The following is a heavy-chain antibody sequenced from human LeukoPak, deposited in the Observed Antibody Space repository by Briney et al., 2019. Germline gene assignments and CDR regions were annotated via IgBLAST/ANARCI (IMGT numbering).Heavy chain of an antibody. D-gene: IGHD3-3*01. V-gene: IGHV1-2*02. CDR2: INPNSGGT. J-gene: IGHJ4*02. Sequence: ASVKVSCKASNYTSTKYGITWVRQAPGQGLEWMGWINPNSGGTNYAQKFQGRVTMTRDTSISTAYMELSRLRSDDTAVYYCARDQGAYYDFWSGYHLDYWGQGTLVTVSS. CDR1: NYTSTKYG. CDR3: ARDQGAYYDFWSGYHLDY.